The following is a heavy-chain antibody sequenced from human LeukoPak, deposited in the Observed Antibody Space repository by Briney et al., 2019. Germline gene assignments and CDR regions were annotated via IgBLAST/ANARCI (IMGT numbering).Heavy chain of an antibody. CDR2: ISSSSSTI. CDR1: GFTFSSYS. CDR3: AKEDQEIVVVTAAFDI. J-gene: IGHJ3*02. D-gene: IGHD2-21*02. Sequence: PGGSLRLSCAASGFTFSSYSMNWVRQAPGKGLEWVSYISSSSSTIYYADSVKGRFTISRDNAKSSLYLQMNSLRAEDTAVYYCAKEDQEIVVVTAAFDIWGQGTMVTVSS. V-gene: IGHV3-48*01.